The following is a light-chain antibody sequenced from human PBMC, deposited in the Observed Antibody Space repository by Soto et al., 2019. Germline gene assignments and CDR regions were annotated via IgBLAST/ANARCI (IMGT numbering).Light chain of an antibody. J-gene: IGLJ1*01. Sequence: QSVLTQPPSASGTPGQRVTISCSGSSSNIGGNTVTWYQQLPATAPKVLIYNNDQRPSGVPDRFSGSKSGTSASLAISGLQSADEADYYCAAWDDSLNGLYVFGTGTKVTVL. CDR1: SSNIGGNT. CDR2: NND. CDR3: AAWDDSLNGLYV. V-gene: IGLV1-44*01.